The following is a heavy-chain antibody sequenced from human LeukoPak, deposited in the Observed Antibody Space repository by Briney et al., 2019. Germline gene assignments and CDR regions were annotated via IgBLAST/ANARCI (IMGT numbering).Heavy chain of an antibody. Sequence: PSETLSLTCTVSGGSISSYYWGWIRQPPGKGLEWIGGIYHSGSTYYNPSLKSRVTISVDTSKNQFSLKLSSVTAADTAVYYCAREILGRYCSGGSCYYFDYWGQGTLVTVSS. CDR1: GGSISSYY. CDR3: AREILGRYCSGGSCYYFDY. D-gene: IGHD2-15*01. J-gene: IGHJ4*02. CDR2: IYHSGST. V-gene: IGHV4-38-2*02.